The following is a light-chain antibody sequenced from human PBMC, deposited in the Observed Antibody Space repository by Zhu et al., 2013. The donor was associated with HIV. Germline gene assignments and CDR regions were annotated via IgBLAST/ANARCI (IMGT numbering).Light chain of an antibody. CDR2: DVS. V-gene: IGLV2-11*01. CDR1: SSDFGGYNY. J-gene: IGLJ2*01. CDR3: NSYTGSSSPVI. Sequence: QSALTQPRSVSGSPGQSVTISCTGTSSDFGGYNYVSWYQEHPGKAPKLMIYDVSKRPSGVPDRFSGSKSGTSATLAITGLQAKDEADYYCNSYTGSSSPVIFGGGTKLTVL.